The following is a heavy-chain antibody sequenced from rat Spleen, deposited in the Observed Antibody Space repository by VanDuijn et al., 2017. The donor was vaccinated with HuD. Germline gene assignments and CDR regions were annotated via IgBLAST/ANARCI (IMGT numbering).Heavy chain of an antibody. J-gene: IGHJ2*01. Sequence: EVQLVESGGGLVQPGRSLKLSCAASGFTFSDYNMAWVRQAPKKGLEWVATISYDGSSTYYRDSVKGRFTISRDNAKSTLYLQMDSLRSEDTATYYCARDDYGDYFDYWGQGVMVTVSS. CDR1: GFTFSDYN. CDR2: ISYDGSST. D-gene: IGHD1-11*01. V-gene: IGHV5-7*01. CDR3: ARDDYGDYFDY.